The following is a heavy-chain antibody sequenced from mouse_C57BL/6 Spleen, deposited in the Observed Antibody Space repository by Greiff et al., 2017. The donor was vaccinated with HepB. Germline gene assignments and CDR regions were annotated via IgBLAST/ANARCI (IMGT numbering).Heavy chain of an antibody. CDR2: ISDGGSYT. D-gene: IGHD2-12*01. CDR3: ARDYDGGSYFDY. J-gene: IGHJ2*01. CDR1: GFTFSSYA. Sequence: EVQVVESGGGLVKPGGSLKLSCAASGFTFSSYAMSWVRQTPEKRLEWVATISDGGSYTYYPDNVKGRFTISRDNAKNNLYLQMSHLKSEDTAMYYCARDYDGGSYFDYWGQGTTLTVSS. V-gene: IGHV5-4*01.